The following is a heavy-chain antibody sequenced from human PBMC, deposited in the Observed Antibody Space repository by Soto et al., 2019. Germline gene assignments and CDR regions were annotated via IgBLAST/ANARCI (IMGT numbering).Heavy chain of an antibody. D-gene: IGHD3-10*01. CDR1: GGSISSGGYY. Sequence: SETLSLTCTVSGGSISSGGYYWSWIRQHPGKGLEWIGYIYYSGSTYYNPSLKSRVTISVDTSKNQFSLKLSSVTAADTAVYYCARDWILWFGERVYYYGMDVWGQGTTVTVSS. CDR2: IYYSGST. V-gene: IGHV4-31*03. J-gene: IGHJ6*02. CDR3: ARDWILWFGERVYYYGMDV.